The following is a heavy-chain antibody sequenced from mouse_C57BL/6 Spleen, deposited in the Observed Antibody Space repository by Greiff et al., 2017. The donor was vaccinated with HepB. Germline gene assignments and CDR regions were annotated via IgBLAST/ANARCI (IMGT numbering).Heavy chain of an antibody. D-gene: IGHD2-3*01. V-gene: IGHV5-6*01. J-gene: IGHJ4*01. CDR1: GFTFSSYG. CDR2: ISSGGSYT. CDR3: ARLDGYYDAMDY. Sequence: EVMLVESGGDLVKPGGSLKLSCAASGFTFSSYGMSWVRQTPDKRLEWVATISSGGSYTYYPDSVKGRFTISRDNAKNTLYLQMSSLKSEDTAMYYCARLDGYYDAMDYWGQGTSVTVSS.